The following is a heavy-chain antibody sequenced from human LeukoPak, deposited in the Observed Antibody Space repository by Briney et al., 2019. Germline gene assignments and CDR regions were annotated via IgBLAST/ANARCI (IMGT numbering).Heavy chain of an antibody. J-gene: IGHJ5*02. CDR1: GGSISSYY. D-gene: IGHD6-6*01. Sequence: PSETLSLTCTVSGGSISSYYWSWIRQPPGKGLEWIGYIYYSGSTYYNPSLKSRVTISVDTSKNQFSLKLSSVTAADTAVYYCARGERGSSSTNWFDPWGQGTLVTVSS. CDR3: ARGERGSSSTNWFDP. V-gene: IGHV4-59*12. CDR2: IYYSGST.